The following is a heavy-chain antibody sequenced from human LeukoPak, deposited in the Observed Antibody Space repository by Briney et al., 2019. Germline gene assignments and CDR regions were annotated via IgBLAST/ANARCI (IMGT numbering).Heavy chain of an antibody. CDR3: ARQSAAGTNNWFDP. CDR1: GGSISSYY. D-gene: IGHD6-13*01. CDR2: MYYSGSP. V-gene: IGHV4-59*08. Sequence: SETLSLTCTVAGGSISSYYGSWIRQPPGKGLEWIGYMYYSGSPTYNPSLKSRVTISIDASKNHFSLTLSSVTAADTAVYYCARQSAAGTNNWFDPWGQGTLVTVSS. J-gene: IGHJ5*02.